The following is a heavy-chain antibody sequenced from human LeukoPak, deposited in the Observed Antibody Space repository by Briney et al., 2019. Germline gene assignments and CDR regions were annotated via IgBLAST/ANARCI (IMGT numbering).Heavy chain of an antibody. CDR2: INPNSGGT. V-gene: IGHV1-2*02. Sequence: ASVKVSCKASGYTFTGYYMHWVRQAPGQGLEWMGWINPNSGGTNYAQKFQARVTMTRDTSISTAYMELSRLRSDDTAVYYCARDPRGSSWDFQHWGQGTLVTVSS. CDR3: ARDPRGSSWDFQH. D-gene: IGHD6-13*01. J-gene: IGHJ1*01. CDR1: GYTFTGYY.